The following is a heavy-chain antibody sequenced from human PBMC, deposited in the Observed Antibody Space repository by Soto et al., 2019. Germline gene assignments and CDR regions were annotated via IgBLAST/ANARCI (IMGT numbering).Heavy chain of an antibody. D-gene: IGHD2-15*01. CDR2: INAGNGNT. V-gene: IGHV1-3*01. J-gene: IGHJ6*04. CDR3: SGYVVGRASSSPLDV. CDR1: GYTFTSYA. Sequence: ASVKVSCKASGYTFTSYAMHWVRQAPGQRLEWMGWINAGNGNTKYSQKFQGRVTITRDTSASTAYMELSSLRSESTALYYFSGYVVGRASSSPLDVWGKGTKVTVSS.